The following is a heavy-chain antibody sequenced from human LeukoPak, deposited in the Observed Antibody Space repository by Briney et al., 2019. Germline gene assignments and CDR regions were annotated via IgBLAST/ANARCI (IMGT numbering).Heavy chain of an antibody. CDR3: ARDVDTAMVPHFDY. D-gene: IGHD5-18*01. J-gene: IGHJ4*02. CDR2: ISSSSSYI. V-gene: IGHV3-21*01. Sequence: GGSLRLSCAASGFTFSSYSMNWVRQAPGKGLEWVSSISSSSSYIYYADPVKGRFTISRDNAKNSLYLQMNSLRAEDTAVYYCARDVDTAMVPHFDYWGQGTLVTVSS. CDR1: GFTFSSYS.